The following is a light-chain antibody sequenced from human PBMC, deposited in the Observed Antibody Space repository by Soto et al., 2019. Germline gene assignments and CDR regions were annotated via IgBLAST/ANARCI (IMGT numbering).Light chain of an antibody. CDR1: QSISSY. CDR2: AAS. Sequence: DIQMTQSPSSLSASVGDRVTITCRASQSISSYLNWYQQKPGKAPKLLIYAASSLQSGVPSRFSGSGSGTEFTLTINNLQREDFATYYCQESFFTLGTFGRGTKVDNK. V-gene: IGKV1-39*01. J-gene: IGKJ1*01. CDR3: QESFFTLGT.